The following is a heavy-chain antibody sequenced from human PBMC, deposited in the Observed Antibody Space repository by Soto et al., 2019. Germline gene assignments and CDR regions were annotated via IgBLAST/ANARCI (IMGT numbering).Heavy chain of an antibody. D-gene: IGHD3-22*01. Sequence: GGSLRLSCAASGFTFSSYAMHWVRQAPGKGLEWVAVISYEGSNKYYADSVKGRFTISRENSKNTLYLQMNSLRAEDTAVYYCARDMVRDYYDSSGYHRSPGPSGMDVWGQGTTVTVSS. CDR1: GFTFSSYA. CDR2: ISYEGSNK. V-gene: IGHV3-30-3*01. J-gene: IGHJ6*02. CDR3: ARDMVRDYYDSSGYHRSPGPSGMDV.